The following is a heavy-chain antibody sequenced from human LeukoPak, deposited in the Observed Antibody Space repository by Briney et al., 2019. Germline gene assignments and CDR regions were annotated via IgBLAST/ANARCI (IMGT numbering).Heavy chain of an antibody. CDR2: FDPEDGET. D-gene: IGHD2-15*01. CDR1: GYTLTELS. CDR3: ATGQVAAEFYFDY. Sequence: ASVKVSCKVSGYTLTELSMHWVRQAPGKGLEWMGGFDPEDGETIYAQKFQGRVTMIEDTSTDTAYMELSSLRSEDTAVYYCATGQVAAEFYFDYWGQGTLVTVSS. V-gene: IGHV1-24*01. J-gene: IGHJ4*02.